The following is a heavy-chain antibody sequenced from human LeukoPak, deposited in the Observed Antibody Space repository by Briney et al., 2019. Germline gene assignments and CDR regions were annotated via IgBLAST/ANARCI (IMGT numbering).Heavy chain of an antibody. CDR2: IRYDGSTK. CDR3: VSQRDHRVAVAGSFDN. J-gene: IGHJ4*02. D-gene: IGHD6-19*01. CDR1: GFTFRNYG. Sequence: GGSLRLSCAASGFTFRNYGMHWVRQAPGKGLEWVAVIRYDGSTKPFADSVKGRFTTSRDNSKNTLYLQMTSLRVEDTAVYFCVSQRDHRVAVAGSFDNWGQGTLISVSP. V-gene: IGHV3-30*02.